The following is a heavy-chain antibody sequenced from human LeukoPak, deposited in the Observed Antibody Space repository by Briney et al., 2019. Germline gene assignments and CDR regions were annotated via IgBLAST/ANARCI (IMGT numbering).Heavy chain of an antibody. V-gene: IGHV4-4*02. D-gene: IGHD3-3*01. CDR2: IYHSGST. J-gene: IGHJ4*02. Sequence: SETLSLTCAVSGGSISSVNWWSWVRQLPGKGLKWIGEIYHSGSTNYNPSLKSRVTISLDKSKIQFSLNLTSVTAADTAVYYCASQFTISMYFDYWGQGTLVTVSS. CDR1: GGSISSVNW. CDR3: ASQFTISMYFDY.